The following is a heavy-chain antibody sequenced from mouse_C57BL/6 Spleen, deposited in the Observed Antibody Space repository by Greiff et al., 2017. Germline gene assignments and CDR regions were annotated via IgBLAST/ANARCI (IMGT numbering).Heavy chain of an antibody. V-gene: IGHV5-16*01. CDR2: INYDGSST. CDR1: GFTFSDYY. Sequence: EVMLVESEGGLVQPGSSMKLSCTASGFTFSDYYMAWVRQVPEKGLEWVANINYDGSSTYYLDSLKSRFIISRDNAKNILYLQMSSLKSEDTATYYCARGSRGNSFDYWGQGTTLTVSS. J-gene: IGHJ2*01. CDR3: ARGSRGNSFDY.